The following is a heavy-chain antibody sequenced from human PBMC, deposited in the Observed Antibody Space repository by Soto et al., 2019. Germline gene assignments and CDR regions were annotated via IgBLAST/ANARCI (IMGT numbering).Heavy chain of an antibody. CDR2: IYPGDSDT. CDR1: GYSFASYW. D-gene: IGHD4-4*01. V-gene: IGHV5-51*01. CDR3: ARGGNSTRGPYYYGMDV. Sequence: PGESLKISCKGSGYSFASYWVGWVRQMPGKGLEWMGIIYPGDSDTRCSPSFQGQVTISADKSISTAYLQWSSLKASDTAMYYCARGGNSTRGPYYYGMDVWGQGTTVTVSS. J-gene: IGHJ6*02.